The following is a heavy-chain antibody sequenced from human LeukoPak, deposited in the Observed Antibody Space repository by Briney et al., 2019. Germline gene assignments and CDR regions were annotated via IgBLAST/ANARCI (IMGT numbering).Heavy chain of an antibody. CDR1: GFTFSSSA. J-gene: IGHJ4*02. CDR3: TGSASLDY. CDR2: ISSNGGTT. D-gene: IGHD3-10*01. Sequence: PGGSLRLSCSASGFTFSSSAMHWVRQAPGKGLEYVSAISSNGGTTYYANSVKGRFTVCRDNSKNTLYLQMSSLRTEDTAVYYCTGSASLDYWGQGTLVTVSS. V-gene: IGHV3-64D*06.